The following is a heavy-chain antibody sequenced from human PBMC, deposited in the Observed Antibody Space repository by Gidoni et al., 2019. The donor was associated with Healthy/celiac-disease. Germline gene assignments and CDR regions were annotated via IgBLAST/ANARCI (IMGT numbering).Heavy chain of an antibody. J-gene: IGHJ4*02. Sequence: QVQLVQSGAEVKKPGASVTVSCKASGYTFPGYYMHWVRQAPGQGLEWMEWINPNSGGTNYAQKFQGRVTMTRDTSISTAYMELSRLRSDDTAVYYCARDRIAVAGTRFDYWGQGTLVTVSS. CDR3: ARDRIAVAGTRFDY. D-gene: IGHD6-19*01. CDR2: INPNSGGT. V-gene: IGHV1-2*02. CDR1: GYTFPGYY.